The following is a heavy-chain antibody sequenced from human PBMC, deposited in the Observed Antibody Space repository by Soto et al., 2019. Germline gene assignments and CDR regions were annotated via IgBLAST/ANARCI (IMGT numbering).Heavy chain of an antibody. CDR3: ARSKIYDSSGYTPGSFDD. CDR1: GGSISSGDYY. V-gene: IGHV4-30-4*01. D-gene: IGHD3-22*01. J-gene: IGHJ4*02. CDR2: IYYSGST. Sequence: SETLSLTCTVSGGSISSGDYYSSWIRQPPGKGLECIGYIYYSGSTYYNPSLKSRVTISVYTSKNQFSLMLSSVTAADTAVYYCARSKIYDSSGYTPGSFDDWGQGTLVTVSS.